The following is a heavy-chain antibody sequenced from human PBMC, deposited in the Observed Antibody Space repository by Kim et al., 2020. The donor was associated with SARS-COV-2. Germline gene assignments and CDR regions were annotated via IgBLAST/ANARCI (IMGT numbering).Heavy chain of an antibody. CDR2: IIPILGIA. V-gene: IGHV1-69*04. CDR3: ARDMDAAVAGYPPDP. J-gene: IGHJ5*02. D-gene: IGHD6-19*01. Sequence: SVKVSCKASGGTFSSYAISWVRQAPGQGLEWMGRIIPILGIANYAQKFQGRVTITADKSTSTAYMELSSLRSEDTAVYYCARDMDAAVAGYPPDPWGQGTLVTVSS. CDR1: GGTFSSYA.